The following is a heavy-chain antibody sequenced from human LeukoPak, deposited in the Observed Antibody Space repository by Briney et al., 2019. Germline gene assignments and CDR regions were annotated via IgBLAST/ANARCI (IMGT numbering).Heavy chain of an antibody. CDR2: ISWNSGSI. V-gene: IGHV3-9*01. J-gene: IGHJ4*02. CDR1: VFTFDVYA. Sequence: GGSLRLSCAASVFTFDVYAMHWVRQAPGKGLEWVSGISWNSGSIGYADSVKGRFTISRDNAKNSLYLQMNSLRAEDTALYYCAKDSSYSSGWYGPFDYWGQGTLVTVSS. D-gene: IGHD6-19*01. CDR3: AKDSSYSSGWYGPFDY.